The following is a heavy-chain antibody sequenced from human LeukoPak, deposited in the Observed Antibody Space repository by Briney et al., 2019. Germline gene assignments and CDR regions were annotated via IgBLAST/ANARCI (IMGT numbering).Heavy chain of an antibody. D-gene: IGHD4-23*01. CDR3: ARGDTVGTYYFDY. CDR2: ISSSSSYI. V-gene: IGHV3-21*01. CDR1: GFTFSSYS. Sequence: GGSLRLSCAASGFTFSSYSMNWVRQAPGKGLEWVSSISSSSSYIYYADSVKGRFTISRDNAKNSLYLQMNSLRAEDTAVYYCARGDTVGTYYFDYWGQGTLVTVSS. J-gene: IGHJ4*02.